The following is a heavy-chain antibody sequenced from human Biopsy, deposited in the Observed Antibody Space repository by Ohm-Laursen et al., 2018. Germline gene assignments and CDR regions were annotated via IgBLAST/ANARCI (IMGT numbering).Heavy chain of an antibody. J-gene: IGHJ6*02. CDR1: GNTFATYH. V-gene: IGHV1-46*01. D-gene: IGHD5-24*01. CDR3: ARAGVGSDGTDSYYYGMDV. Sequence: ASVKVSCKASGNTFATYHIHWVRQAPGQGLEWMGVISPSGATTSFSQKFRGRITMTRDASTGTVYMDLNSLGSEDTAVYYCARAGVGSDGTDSYYYGMDVWGPGTTVTVSS. CDR2: ISPSGATT.